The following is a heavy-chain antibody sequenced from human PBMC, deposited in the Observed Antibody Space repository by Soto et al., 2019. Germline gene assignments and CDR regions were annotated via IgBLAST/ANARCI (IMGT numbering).Heavy chain of an antibody. CDR1: GFTFEDYA. CDR2: INADGSDR. CDR3: AKAKFYFDSSPFDS. D-gene: IGHD1-26*01. Sequence: GGSLRLSCSTPGFTFEDYAVHWVRQSSRKGLEWVSFINADGSDRYYADSVKGRFTISRDNTKGSFYLQMDRLRLEDTAIYYRAKAKFYFDSSPFDSWGQGTLVTVSS. V-gene: IGHV3-43D*04. J-gene: IGHJ4*02.